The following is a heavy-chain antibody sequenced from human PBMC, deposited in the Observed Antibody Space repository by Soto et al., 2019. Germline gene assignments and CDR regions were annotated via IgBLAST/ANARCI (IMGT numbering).Heavy chain of an antibody. D-gene: IGHD6-6*01. CDR2: IIPIFGTA. Sequence: QVQLVQSGAEVKKPGSSVKVSCKASGGTFSSYAISWVRQAPGQGLEWMGGIIPIFGTANYAQKFQGRATMTADESTSRAYMERSSLRSEDTAVYYCARVHPEEYSGSPWGQGTLVTGSS. CDR1: GGTFSSYA. CDR3: ARVHPEEYSGSP. J-gene: IGHJ4*02. V-gene: IGHV1-69*12.